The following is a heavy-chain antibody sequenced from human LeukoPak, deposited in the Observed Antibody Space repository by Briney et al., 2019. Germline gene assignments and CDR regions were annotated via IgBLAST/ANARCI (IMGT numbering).Heavy chain of an antibody. CDR1: GGCICSSNW. V-gene: IGHV4-4*02. J-gene: IGHJ6*04. Sequence: PSETLSLTCAVCGGCICSSNWWSWVRQPPGKGLEWIGEIYHSGSTNYNPSLKSRVTISVDKSKNQFSLKLSSVTAADTAVYYCARDLRLRPFCYYSGMDVWGKGTTVTVSS. D-gene: IGHD4-17*01. CDR3: ARDLRLRPFCYYSGMDV. CDR2: IYHSGST.